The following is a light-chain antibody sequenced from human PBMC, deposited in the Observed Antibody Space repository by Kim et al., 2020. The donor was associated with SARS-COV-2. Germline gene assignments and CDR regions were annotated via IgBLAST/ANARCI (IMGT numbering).Light chain of an antibody. CDR3: LQYNDYPLT. CDR1: QSISSH. J-gene: IGKJ4*01. V-gene: IGKV1-39*01. CDR2: AAS. Sequence: DIQMTQSPSSLSASVGDRVTITCRTTQSISSHLNWYQQKPGRAPKLLISAASTLQGGVPSRFSGSGSGTEFTLTISSLQPDDFATYYCLQYNDYPLTFGGGTKVDIK.